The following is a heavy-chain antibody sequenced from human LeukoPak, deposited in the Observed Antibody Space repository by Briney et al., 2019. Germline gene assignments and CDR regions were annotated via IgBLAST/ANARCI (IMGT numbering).Heavy chain of an antibody. D-gene: IGHD3-3*01. J-gene: IGHJ6*03. V-gene: IGHV3-9*01. CDR3: ARAGGGDFWSGYLYYYYMDV. CDR1: GFTFDDCA. CDR2: ISWNSGSI. Sequence: GGSLRLSCAASGFTFDDCAMHWVRQAPGKGLEWVSGISWNSGSIGYADSVKGRFTISRDNAKNTLYLQMNSLRAEDTAVYYCARAGGGDFWSGYLYYYYMDVWGKGTTVTVSS.